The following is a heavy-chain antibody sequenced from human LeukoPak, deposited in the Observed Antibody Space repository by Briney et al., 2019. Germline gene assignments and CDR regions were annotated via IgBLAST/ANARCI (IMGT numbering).Heavy chain of an antibody. CDR1: GFTVSSNY. V-gene: IGHV3-53*04. CDR3: ARLGYCSSTSCRHYYYYGMDV. D-gene: IGHD2-2*01. Sequence: GSLRLSCAASGFTVSSNYMSWVRQAPGKGLEWVSVIYSGGSTYYADSVKGRFTISRHNSKNTLYLQMNSLRAEDTAVYYCARLGYCSSTSCRHYYYYGMDVWGQGTTVTVSS. CDR2: IYSGGST. J-gene: IGHJ6*02.